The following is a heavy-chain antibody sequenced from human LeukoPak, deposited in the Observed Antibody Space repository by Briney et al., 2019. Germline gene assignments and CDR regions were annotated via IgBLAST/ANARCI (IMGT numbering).Heavy chain of an antibody. D-gene: IGHD5-24*01. Sequence: SETLSLTCTVSGGSISSGGYYWSWIRQHPGKGLEWIGYIYYSGSTYYNPSLKSRVTISVDTSKNQFSLKLSSVTAADTAVYYCARLRGLVEMATNEEVYFDLWGRGTLVTVSS. CDR3: ARLRGLVEMATNEEVYFDL. J-gene: IGHJ2*01. CDR2: IYYSGST. V-gene: IGHV4-31*03. CDR1: GGSISSGGYY.